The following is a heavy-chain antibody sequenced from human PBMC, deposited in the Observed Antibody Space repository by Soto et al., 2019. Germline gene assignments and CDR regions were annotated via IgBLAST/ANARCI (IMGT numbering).Heavy chain of an antibody. V-gene: IGHV4-34*01. J-gene: IGHJ6*03. Sequence: QMQLQQWGAGLLKPSETLSLTCAVYGGSFSGYYRSWIRQPPGKGVEWIGESNHGGSTNYNPSLKSRLTISLDMSKNQFSLKLSSVTAAGPAVYYCASEPAPLIVVVPAATDYHMDVWGEGTTVTVSS. CDR1: GGSFSGYY. CDR2: SNHGGST. D-gene: IGHD2-2*01. CDR3: ASEPAPLIVVVPAATDYHMDV.